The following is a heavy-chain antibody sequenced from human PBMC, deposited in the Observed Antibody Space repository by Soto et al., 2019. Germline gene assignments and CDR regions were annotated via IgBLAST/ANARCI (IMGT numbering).Heavy chain of an antibody. CDR1: GGSISSYY. Sequence: SETLSLTCTVSGGSISSYYWSWIRQPPGKGLEWIGYIYYSGSTNYNPSLKSRVTISVDTSKNQFSLKLSSVTAADTAVYYCARSTVSRGPYYYYYYMDVWGKGTTVTVSS. V-gene: IGHV4-59*01. CDR2: IYYSGST. CDR3: ARSTVSRGPYYYYYYMDV. J-gene: IGHJ6*03. D-gene: IGHD4-17*01.